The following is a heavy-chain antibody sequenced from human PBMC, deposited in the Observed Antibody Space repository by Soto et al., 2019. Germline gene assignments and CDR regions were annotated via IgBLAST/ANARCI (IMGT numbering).Heavy chain of an antibody. D-gene: IGHD5-12*01. J-gene: IGHJ4*02. V-gene: IGHV4-59*01. CDR1: TGSSDSFY. CDR3: ARSRDGYNLNPIDQ. Sequence: QVQLQVSGPGLVMPSATLSLSCTVSTGSSDSFYWSWIRQPPGKGLEWIGYFFYTGSTNHNPSLKGRVTISLDMSSSQFSLSLTSVTAADTAMYYCARSRDGYNLNPIDQWGQGLLVTVSS. CDR2: FFYTGST.